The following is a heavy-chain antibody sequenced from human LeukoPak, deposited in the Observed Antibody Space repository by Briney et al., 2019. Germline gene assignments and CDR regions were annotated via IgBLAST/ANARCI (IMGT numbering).Heavy chain of an antibody. V-gene: IGHV4-39*07. CDR3: ARGESGYYNDWFDP. Sequence: PSETLSLTCTVSGGSISSSSYYWGWIRQPPGKGLEWIGSIYYSGSTYYNPSLKSRVTISVDTSKNQFSLKLSSVTAADTAVYYCARGESGYYNDWFDPWGQGTLVTVSS. CDR1: GGSISSSSYY. D-gene: IGHD3-3*01. CDR2: IYYSGST. J-gene: IGHJ5*02.